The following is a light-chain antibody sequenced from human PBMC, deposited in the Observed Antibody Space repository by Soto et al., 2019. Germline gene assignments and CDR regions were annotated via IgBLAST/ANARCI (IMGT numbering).Light chain of an antibody. CDR2: GNS. CDR3: QSYDSRLSGSNV. CDR1: SSNIGAGYD. V-gene: IGLV1-40*01. Sequence: QTVVTQPHSVSGAPGQRVTISCTGSSSNIGAGYDVHWYQQLPVTAPKLLIYGNSNRPSGVPDRFSGSKSGTSASLAITGLQAEDEADYYCQSYDSRLSGSNVFGTRTKLTVL. J-gene: IGLJ1*01.